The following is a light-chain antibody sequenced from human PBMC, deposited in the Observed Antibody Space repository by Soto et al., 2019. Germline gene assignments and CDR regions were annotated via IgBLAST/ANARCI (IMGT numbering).Light chain of an antibody. V-gene: IGLV1-47*01. CDR2: RNT. CDR3: AAWDISLSGWV. J-gene: IGLJ3*02. CDR1: SSNIGPNY. Sequence: QSVLTQPPSASGTPGQRVTISCSGSSSNIGPNYVYWYHQLPGAAPKLLIYRNTQRPSGVPDRFSGSKSGTSASLAISGLRSEDEADYYCAAWDISLSGWVFGGGTKVTVL.